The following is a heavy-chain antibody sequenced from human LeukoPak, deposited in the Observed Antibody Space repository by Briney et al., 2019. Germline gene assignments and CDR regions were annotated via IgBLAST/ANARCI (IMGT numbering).Heavy chain of an antibody. Sequence: ASVKVSCKASGGTFSSYAISWVRQAPGQGLEWMGGIIPIFGTANYAQKFQGRVTITTDESTSTAYMELSSLRSEDTAVYYCARMGIAAAYNWFDPWGQGTLVTVSS. V-gene: IGHV1-69*05. CDR3: ARMGIAAAYNWFDP. CDR2: IIPIFGTA. D-gene: IGHD6-13*01. J-gene: IGHJ5*02. CDR1: GGTFSSYA.